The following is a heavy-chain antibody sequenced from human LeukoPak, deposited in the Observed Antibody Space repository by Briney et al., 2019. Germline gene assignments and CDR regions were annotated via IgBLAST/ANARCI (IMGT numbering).Heavy chain of an antibody. D-gene: IGHD5-24*01. CDR1: GYTFTGYY. V-gene: IGHV1-2*02. CDR3: ARESGRDGYNAFDY. Sequence: GASVKVSCKASGYTFTGYYMHWVRQAPGQGLEWMGWINPNSGGTNYAQKFQGRVTMTRDTSISTAYMELSRLRSDDTAVCYCARESGRDGYNAFDYWGQGTLVTVSS. J-gene: IGHJ4*02. CDR2: INPNSGGT.